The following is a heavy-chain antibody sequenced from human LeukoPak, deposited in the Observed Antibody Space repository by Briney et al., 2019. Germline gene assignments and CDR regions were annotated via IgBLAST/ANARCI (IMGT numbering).Heavy chain of an antibody. CDR1: GYTFTSYG. Sequence: GASVKVSCKASGYTFTSYGISWVRQAPGQGLEWMGWISAYNGNTNYAQKLQGRVTMTTDTSTSTAYMELRSLRSDDTAVYYRARELVVVAPDGMDVWGQGTTVTVSS. V-gene: IGHV1-18*01. CDR3: ARELVVVAPDGMDV. J-gene: IGHJ6*02. D-gene: IGHD2-15*01. CDR2: ISAYNGNT.